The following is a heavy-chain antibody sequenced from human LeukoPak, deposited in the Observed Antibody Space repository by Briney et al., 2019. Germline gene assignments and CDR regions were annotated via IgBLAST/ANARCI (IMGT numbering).Heavy chain of an antibody. CDR2: IYSGGST. CDR1: GFTVSSNY. V-gene: IGHV3-66*01. J-gene: IGHJ4*02. Sequence: GGSLRLSCAASGFTVSSNYMSWVRQAPGKGLEWVSVIYSGGSTYYADSVKGRFTITRDNSKNTLYLQMNSLRAEDTAVYYCARDAYQTYYYGSGSYRWGQGTLVTVSS. CDR3: ARDAYQTYYYGSGSYR. D-gene: IGHD3-10*01.